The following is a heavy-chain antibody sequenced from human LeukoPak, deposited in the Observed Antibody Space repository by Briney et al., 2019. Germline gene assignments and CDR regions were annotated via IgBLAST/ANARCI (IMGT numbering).Heavy chain of an antibody. D-gene: IGHD1-26*01. J-gene: IGHJ4*02. V-gene: IGHV3-30-3*01. CDR1: GFTFSSYA. CDR3: AKDRVGATGDY. Sequence: PGRSLRLSCAASGFTFSSYAMHWVRQAPGKGLEWVAVISYDGSNKYYADSVKGRFTISRDNAKNTLYLQMNSLRAEDTAVYYCAKDRVGATGDYWGQGTLDTVSS. CDR2: ISYDGSNK.